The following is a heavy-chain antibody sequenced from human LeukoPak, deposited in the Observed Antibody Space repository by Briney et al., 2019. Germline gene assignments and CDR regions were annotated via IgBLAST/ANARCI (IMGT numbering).Heavy chain of an antibody. CDR1: GYTFTSYD. V-gene: IGHV1-8*03. J-gene: IGHJ5*02. D-gene: IGHD3-3*01. Sequence: ASVKVSCKASGYTFTSYDINWVRQAPGQGLEWMGWMNPNSGNTGYAQKFQGRVTITRNTSISTAYMELSSLRSEDTAVYYCARGPLQYYDFWSGYYSNNWSDPWGQGTLVTVSS. CDR3: ARGPLQYYDFWSGYYSNNWSDP. CDR2: MNPNSGNT.